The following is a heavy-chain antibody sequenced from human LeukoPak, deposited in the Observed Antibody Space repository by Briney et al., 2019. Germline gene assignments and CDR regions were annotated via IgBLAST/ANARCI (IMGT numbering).Heavy chain of an antibody. D-gene: IGHD3-3*01. CDR1: GGSISSYY. CDR3: ARGAPSITIFGVVTRYLDY. V-gene: IGHV4-59*01. CDR2: IYFSGSA. Sequence: PSETLSLTCTVSGGSISSYYWSWIRQPPGPGQERIGYIYFSGSANYSPSLKSRVIISVDTSRNQFSLKLSSVTAADTAVYYCARGAPSITIFGVVTRYLDYWGKGTLVTVSS. J-gene: IGHJ4*02.